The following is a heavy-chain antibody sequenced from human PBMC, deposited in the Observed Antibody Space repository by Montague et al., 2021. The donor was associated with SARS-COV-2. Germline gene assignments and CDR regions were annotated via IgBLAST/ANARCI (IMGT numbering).Heavy chain of an antibody. CDR3: AKGRTIIINSPFDY. J-gene: IGHJ4*02. Sequence: SLRLSCAASGFTISNYVLHWVRQAPGKGLEWVALLSYDERNQYYADSVKGRFTITRDNSKTTLYLQMNSLTIDDTAVYYCAKGRTIIINSPFDYWSQGTPVTVSS. D-gene: IGHD4-23*01. V-gene: IGHV3-30*04. CDR1: GFTISNYV. CDR2: LSYDERNQ.